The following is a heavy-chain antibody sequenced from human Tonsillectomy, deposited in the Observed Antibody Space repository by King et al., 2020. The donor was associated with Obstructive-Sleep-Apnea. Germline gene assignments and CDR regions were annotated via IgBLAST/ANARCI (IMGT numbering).Heavy chain of an antibody. CDR3: ARHRGVEDYGGYGDYFDY. Sequence: QLQESGPGLVKPSETLSLTCTVSGCSISNYYWSWIRQPPGKGLEWIGYIYYSGNTNFNPSLKSRVTISADTSKIQFSLRLSSVTAADTAVYYCARHRGVEDYGGYGDYFDYWGQGTLVTVSS. J-gene: IGHJ4*02. V-gene: IGHV4-59*08. CDR1: GCSISNYY. D-gene: IGHD5-12*01. CDR2: IYYSGNT.